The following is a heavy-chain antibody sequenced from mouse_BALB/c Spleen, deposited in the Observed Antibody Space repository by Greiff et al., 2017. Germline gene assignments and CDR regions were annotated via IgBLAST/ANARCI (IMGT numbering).Heavy chain of an antibody. CDR2: IYYSGTI. CDR3: ARDEGWLDYYAMDY. J-gene: IGHJ4*01. CDR1: GISITTGNYR. V-gene: IGHV3-5*02. D-gene: IGHD2-3*01. Sequence: EVKVEESGPGLVKPSQTVSLTCTVTGISITTGNYRWSWIRQFPGNKLEWIGYIYYSGTITYNPSLTSRTTITRDTSKNQFFLEMNSLTAEDTATYYCARDEGWLDYYAMDYWGQGTSVTVSS.